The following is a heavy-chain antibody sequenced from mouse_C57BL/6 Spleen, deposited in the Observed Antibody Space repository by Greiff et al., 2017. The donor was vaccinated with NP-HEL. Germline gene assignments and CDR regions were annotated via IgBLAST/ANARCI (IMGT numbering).Heavy chain of an antibody. V-gene: IGHV5-6*02. CDR2: ISSGGSYT. Sequence: EVTLVESGGDLVKPGGSLKLSCAASGFTFSSYGMSWVRQTPDKRLEWVATISSGGSYTYYPDSVKGRFTISRDNAKNTLYLQMSSLKSEDTAMYYCARRGNVFDYWGQGTTLTVSS. CDR1: GFTFSSYG. CDR3: ARRGNVFDY. J-gene: IGHJ2*01.